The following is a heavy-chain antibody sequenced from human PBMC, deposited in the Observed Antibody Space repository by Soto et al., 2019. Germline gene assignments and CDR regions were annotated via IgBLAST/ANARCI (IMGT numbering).Heavy chain of an antibody. CDR3: ARGGTTVVTPLNWFDP. J-gene: IGHJ5*02. D-gene: IGHD4-17*01. CDR2: IIPIFGTA. CDR1: GGTFSSYA. Sequence: QVQLVQSGAEVKKPGSSVKISCKASGGTFSSYAISWVRQAPGQGLEWMGGIIPIFGTANYAQKFQGRVTLTADESTSTAYMELSSLRSEDTAVYYCARGGTTVVTPLNWFDPWGQGTLVTVSS. V-gene: IGHV1-69*12.